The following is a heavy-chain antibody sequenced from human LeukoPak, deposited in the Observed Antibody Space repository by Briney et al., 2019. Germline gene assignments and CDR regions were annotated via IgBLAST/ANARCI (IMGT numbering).Heavy chain of an antibody. J-gene: IGHJ4*02. CDR1: GFTFSSYA. D-gene: IGHD4/OR15-4a*01. CDR2: ISDNGGGR. V-gene: IGHV3-23*01. Sequence: GGSLRLSCAASGFTFSSYAMSWVRQAPGEGLEWVSGISDNGGGRYYADSVKGRFTISRDNSKNMLYLQMNSLRAEDTAVYYCAKESGALGAPLYDYWGRGILVTASS. CDR3: AKESGALGAPLYDY.